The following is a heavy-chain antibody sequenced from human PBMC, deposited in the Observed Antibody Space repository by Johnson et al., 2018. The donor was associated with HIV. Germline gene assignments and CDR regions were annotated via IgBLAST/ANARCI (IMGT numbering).Heavy chain of an antibody. CDR2: IRSKAYGGTT. J-gene: IGHJ3*02. D-gene: IGHD1-26*01. CDR3: TREGAYGGSYFVSAFDI. Sequence: VQLVESGGGVVQPGRSLRLSCTTSGFTFGDYALSWVRQAPGKGLEWVSFIRSKAYGGTTEYAASVKGRFTISRDDSKSIAYLQMNSLKTEDTAVYYCTREGAYGGSYFVSAFDIWGQGTLVTVSS. CDR1: GFTFGDYA. V-gene: IGHV3-49*04.